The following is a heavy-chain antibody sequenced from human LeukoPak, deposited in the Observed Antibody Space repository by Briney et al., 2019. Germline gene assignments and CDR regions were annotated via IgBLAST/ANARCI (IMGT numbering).Heavy chain of an antibody. CDR3: ARGALDYCSSTSCWFDP. V-gene: IGHV1-2*02. CDR1: GYTFTGYY. D-gene: IGHD2-2*01. J-gene: IGHJ5*02. Sequence: ASVKVSCKASGYTFTGYYMHWVRQAPGQGLEWMGWINPNSGGTNYAQKFQGRVTMTRDTSISTAYMELSRLRSDDTAVYYCARGALDYCSSTSCWFDPWGQGTLVTVSS. CDR2: INPNSGGT.